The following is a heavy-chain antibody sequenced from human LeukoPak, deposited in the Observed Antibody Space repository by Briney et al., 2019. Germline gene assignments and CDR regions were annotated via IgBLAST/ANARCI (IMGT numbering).Heavy chain of an antibody. Sequence: GGSLKLSCAASGFTFSGSAMHWVRQASGKGLEWVGRIRSKANSYATAYAASVQGRFTISRDDSKNTAYLQMNSLKTEDTAVYYCTRHNGYCGGDCYPDWGQGTLVTVFS. J-gene: IGHJ4*02. D-gene: IGHD2-21*02. CDR2: IRSKANSYAT. CDR1: GFTFSGSA. CDR3: TRHNGYCGGDCYPD. V-gene: IGHV3-73*01.